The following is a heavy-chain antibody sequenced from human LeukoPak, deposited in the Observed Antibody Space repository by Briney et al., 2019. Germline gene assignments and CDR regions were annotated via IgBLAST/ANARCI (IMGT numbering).Heavy chain of an antibody. J-gene: IGHJ4*02. Sequence: GGSLTLSCAASGFTFSRHWLSWVRQAPGKGLEWVANIKEDGSEKYYVDSVKGRFTISRDNAKNSLYLQMNSLRAEDTAVYYCARDLDYYDRSGYNPGLFDYWGQGTLVTVSS. CDR1: GFTFSRHW. CDR2: IKEDGSEK. CDR3: ARDLDYYDRSGYNPGLFDY. D-gene: IGHD3-22*01. V-gene: IGHV3-7*05.